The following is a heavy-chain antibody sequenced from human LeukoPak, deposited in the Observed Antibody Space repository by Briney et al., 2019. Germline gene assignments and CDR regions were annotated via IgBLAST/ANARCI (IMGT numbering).Heavy chain of an antibody. V-gene: IGHV3-7*01. J-gene: IGHJ4*02. CDR2: IQQDGSEK. Sequence: GGSLRLPCAASGFTFSTFWMSWVRQAPGKGLERVANIQQDGSEKYYVDSVKGRFTISRDNAKNSLYLQMNSLRAEDTAVYYCAREDSSGSGEDYWGQGTLVTVSS. CDR1: GFTFSTFW. CDR3: AREDSSGSGEDY. D-gene: IGHD3-22*01.